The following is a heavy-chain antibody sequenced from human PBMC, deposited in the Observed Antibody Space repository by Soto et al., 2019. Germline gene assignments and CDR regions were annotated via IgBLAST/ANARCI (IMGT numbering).Heavy chain of an antibody. Sequence: QVQLVQSGAEVKKPGSSVKVSCKASGGTFSNYTVTWVRQAPGQGLEWVGGIIPIFDTTDYAQKFQDRVTISADNSTSTVYMDLTSLRSEDTAVYFCASSTIFGVLIDYSYGLDVGGQGTTVTVSS. CDR2: IIPIFDTT. CDR1: GGTFSNYT. J-gene: IGHJ6*02. D-gene: IGHD3-3*01. CDR3: ASSTIFGVLIDYSYGLDV. V-gene: IGHV1-69*06.